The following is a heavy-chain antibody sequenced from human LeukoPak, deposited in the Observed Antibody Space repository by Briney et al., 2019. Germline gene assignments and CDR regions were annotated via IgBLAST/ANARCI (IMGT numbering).Heavy chain of an antibody. CDR2: ISWNSGSI. D-gene: IGHD6-6*01. J-gene: IGHJ6*02. Sequence: GRSLRLSCAASGFTFDDYAMHWVRQAPRKGLEWVSGISWNSGSIGYADSVKRRFTISRDNAKNSLYLQMNSLRAEDTALYSCAKVFSQGSSDVWGQGTTVTVSS. CDR1: GFTFDDYA. V-gene: IGHV3-9*01. CDR3: AKVFSQGSSDV.